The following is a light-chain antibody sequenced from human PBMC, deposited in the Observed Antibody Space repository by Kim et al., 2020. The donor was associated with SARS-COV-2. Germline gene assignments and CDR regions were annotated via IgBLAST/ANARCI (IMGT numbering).Light chain of an antibody. CDR1: SSNIGNNY. Sequence: QSVLTQPPSVSAAPGQKVTISCSGSSSNIGNNYVSWYQQLPGTAPKLLIYDNNKRPSGIPDRFSGSKSGTSATLDVTGLQTGDEADYYCAAWDSSLSAWVFGGGTKLTVL. CDR3: AAWDSSLSAWV. CDR2: DNN. J-gene: IGLJ3*02. V-gene: IGLV1-51*01.